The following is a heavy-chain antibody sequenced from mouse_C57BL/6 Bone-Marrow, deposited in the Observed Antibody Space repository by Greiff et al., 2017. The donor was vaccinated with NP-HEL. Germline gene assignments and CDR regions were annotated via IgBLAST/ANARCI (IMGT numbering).Heavy chain of an antibody. Sequence: QVQLQQSGAELAKPGASVKLSCKASGYTFTSYWMHWVKQRPGQGLEWIGYINPSSGYTKYNQKFKDKATLPADKSSSTAYMQLSSLTYEDSAVYYCARSPFITTAPYYFDYWGQGTTLTVSS. J-gene: IGHJ2*01. CDR2: INPSSGYT. V-gene: IGHV1-7*01. CDR3: ARSPFITTAPYYFDY. CDR1: GYTFTSYW. D-gene: IGHD1-1*01.